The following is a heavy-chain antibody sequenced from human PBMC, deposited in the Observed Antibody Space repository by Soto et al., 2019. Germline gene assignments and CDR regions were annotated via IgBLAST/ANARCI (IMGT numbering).Heavy chain of an antibody. V-gene: IGHV4-59*01. CDR1: GGSISSYY. D-gene: IGHD5-12*01. J-gene: IGHJ4*02. Sequence: PXXTLSLPFTVSGGSISSYYWRWIRQPPGKGLEWIGYIYYSGSTNHNPSLKSRVTISVDTSKNQFSLKLSSVTAADTAVYYCARGRDGYNDYWGQGTLVTVSS. CDR3: ARGRDGYNDY. CDR2: IYYSGST.